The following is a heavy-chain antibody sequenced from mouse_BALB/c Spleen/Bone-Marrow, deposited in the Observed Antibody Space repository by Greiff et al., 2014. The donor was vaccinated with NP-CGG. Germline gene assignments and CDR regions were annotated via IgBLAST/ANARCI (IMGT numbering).Heavy chain of an antibody. J-gene: IGHJ3*01. CDR3: AAYYYGSSQFAY. CDR2: IDTANGNT. CDR1: GFNIKDTY. V-gene: IGHV14-3*02. Sequence: VQLKQSGAELVKPGASVKLSCTASGFNIKDTYMHWVKQRPEQGLEWIGRIDTANGNTKYDPKFQGKATITADTSSNTAYLQLSSLTSEDTAVYYCAAYYYGSSQFAYWGQGTLVTVSA. D-gene: IGHD1-1*01.